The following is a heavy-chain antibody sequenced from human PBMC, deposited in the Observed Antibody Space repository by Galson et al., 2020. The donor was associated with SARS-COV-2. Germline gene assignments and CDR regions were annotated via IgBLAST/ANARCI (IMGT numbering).Heavy chain of an antibody. CDR2: IHHRGTT. J-gene: IGHJ2*01. CDR1: GYSINSDVY. D-gene: IGHD3-22*01. CDR3: ARPSSSGYCSIWYFDL. Sequence: SESLSLTCAVSGYSINSDVYWAWIQQPPGKRLEWVGRIHHRGTTYQNPSLKSRVAISIDTSKNQFSLNLNTVTAADTAVYYCARPSSSGYCSIWYFDLWGRGTLVTVSS. V-gene: IGHV4-38-2*01.